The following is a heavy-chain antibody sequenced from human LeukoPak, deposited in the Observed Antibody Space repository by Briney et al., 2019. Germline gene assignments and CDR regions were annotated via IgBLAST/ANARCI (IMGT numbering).Heavy chain of an antibody. Sequence: GGSLRLSCAVSGFTFRSYSLNWVRQAPGKGLEWVSYISSSGSTIYYADSVKGRFTISRDNAKNSLYLQMNSLRAEDTAVYYCAELGITMIGGVWGKGTTVTISS. V-gene: IGHV3-48*03. CDR2: ISSSGSTI. D-gene: IGHD3-10*02. CDR3: AELGITMIGGV. J-gene: IGHJ6*04. CDR1: GFTFRSYS.